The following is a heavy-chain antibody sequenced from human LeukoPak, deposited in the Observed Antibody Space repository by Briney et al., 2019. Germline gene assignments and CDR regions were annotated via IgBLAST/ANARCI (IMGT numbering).Heavy chain of an antibody. Sequence: GGALRLSCAASGFTFSSYAMSWVRQAPGKGLEWVSAISGSGGSTYYADSVKGRFTISRDNSKNTLYLQMNSLRAEDTAVYYCAKDGWGSTVTYYFDYSGQGTLVTVSS. J-gene: IGHJ4*02. CDR1: GFTFSSYA. V-gene: IGHV3-23*01. CDR3: AKDGWGSTVTYYFDY. CDR2: ISGSGGST. D-gene: IGHD6-19*01.